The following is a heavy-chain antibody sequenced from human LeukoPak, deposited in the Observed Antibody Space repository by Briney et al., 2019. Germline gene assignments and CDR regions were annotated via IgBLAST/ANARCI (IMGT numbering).Heavy chain of an antibody. CDR3: ARGYSSGWYLGSYFDY. J-gene: IGHJ4*02. CDR1: GYTFTGYY. Sequence: ASVKVSCKASGYTFTGYYMHWVRQAPGQGLEGMGWINPNSGGTNYAQKFQGRVTMTRDTSISTAYMELSRLRSDDTAVYYCARGYSSGWYLGSYFDYWGQGTLVTVSS. V-gene: IGHV1-2*02. CDR2: INPNSGGT. D-gene: IGHD6-19*01.